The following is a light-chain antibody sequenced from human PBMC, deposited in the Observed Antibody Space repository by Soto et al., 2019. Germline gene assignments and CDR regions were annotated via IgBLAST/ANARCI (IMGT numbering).Light chain of an antibody. CDR3: QQFNSYPPLA. Sequence: AIQLTQSPSSLSASVGDRVTITCRASQGISSALAWYQQKPGKAPKLLIYDASSLESGVPSRFSGIGSGTDFTLTTSSLQPEAFATYYCQQFNSYPPLAFGGGTKVVIK. V-gene: IGKV1-13*02. J-gene: IGKJ4*01. CDR1: QGISSA. CDR2: DAS.